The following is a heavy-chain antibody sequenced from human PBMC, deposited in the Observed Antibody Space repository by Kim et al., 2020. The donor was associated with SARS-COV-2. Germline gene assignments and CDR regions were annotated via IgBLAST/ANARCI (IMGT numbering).Heavy chain of an antibody. V-gene: IGHV5-51*01. CDR3: ARHAQGTHGDRMDV. J-gene: IGHJ6*02. CDR2: VLPRASDI. D-gene: IGHD3-10*01. CDR1: GYSFTDYW. Sequence: GESLKISCKGSGYSFTDYWIGWVRQMPGKGLEWMGIVLPRASDIRYSPSFQGQVTISADKSINTAYLHLSGLRASDTAMYFCARHAQGTHGDRMDVWGQG.